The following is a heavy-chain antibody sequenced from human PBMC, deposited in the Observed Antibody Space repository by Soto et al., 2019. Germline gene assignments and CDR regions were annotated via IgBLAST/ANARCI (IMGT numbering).Heavy chain of an antibody. D-gene: IGHD2-21*02. CDR2: VNPSGGHT. J-gene: IGHJ4*02. CDR3: ARGGHVVVVTAALDY. V-gene: IGHV1-46*01. CDR1: GDTFTDYY. Sequence: QVQLVQSGAEVKKPGASVKVSCKASGDTFTDYYIHWVRQAPGQGLEWMGTVNPSGGHTTYAQHSLXRXTLXRDTSTSTIYMELTSLTSEDTAVYYFARGGHVVVVTAALDYWGQGTLVTVSS.